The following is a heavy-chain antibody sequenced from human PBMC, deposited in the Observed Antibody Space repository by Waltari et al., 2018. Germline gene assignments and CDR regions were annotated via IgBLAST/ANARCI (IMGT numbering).Heavy chain of an antibody. CDR1: GYTLTELS. D-gene: IGHD1-20*01. J-gene: IGHJ6*02. CDR3: AIGKNYNWKRGRGYYGMDV. V-gene: IGHV1-24*01. Sequence: QVQLVQSGAEVKKPGASVKVSCKVSGYTLTELSMHWVRQAPGKGLEWMGGFDPEDCETIYAQKFQGRVTMTEDTSTDTAYMELSSLRSEDTAVYYCAIGKNYNWKRGRGYYGMDVWGQGTTVTVSS. CDR2: FDPEDCET.